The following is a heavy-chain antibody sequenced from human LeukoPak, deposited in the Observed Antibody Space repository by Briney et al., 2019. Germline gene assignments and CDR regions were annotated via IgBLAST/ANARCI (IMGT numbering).Heavy chain of an antibody. Sequence: GGSLRLSCAASGFTFSSYAMHWVRQAPGKGLEWVAVISYDGSNKYYADSVKGRFTISRDNSKNTLYLQMNSLRAEDTAVYYCARDGGYQLQYFDYWGQGNLVTVSS. D-gene: IGHD2-2*01. CDR1: GFTFSSYA. J-gene: IGHJ4*02. CDR2: ISYDGSNK. V-gene: IGHV3-30*04. CDR3: ARDGGYQLQYFDY.